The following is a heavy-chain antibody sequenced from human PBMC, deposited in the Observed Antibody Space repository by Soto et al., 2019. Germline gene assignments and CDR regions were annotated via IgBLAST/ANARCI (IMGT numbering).Heavy chain of an antibody. CDR1: GFSLSTSGVG. J-gene: IGHJ6*02. CDR2: IYWNDDK. V-gene: IGHV2-5*01. D-gene: IGHD5-12*01. Sequence: SGPTLVNPTQTLTLTCTFSGFSLSTSGVGVGWIRQPPGKALEWLALIYWNDDKRYSPSLKSRLTITKDTSKNQVVLTMTNMDPVDTATYYCASLGGYATYYYYGMDVWGQGTTVTVSS. CDR3: ASLGGYATYYYYGMDV.